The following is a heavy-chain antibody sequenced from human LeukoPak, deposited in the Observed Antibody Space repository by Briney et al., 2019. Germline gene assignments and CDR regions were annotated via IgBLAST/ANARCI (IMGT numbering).Heavy chain of an antibody. V-gene: IGHV4-30-2*01. D-gene: IGHD3-22*01. CDR2: IYHSGST. J-gene: IGHJ3*02. CDR1: GGSISSSSYY. Sequence: PSETLSLTCTVSGGSISSSSYYWSWIRQPPGKGLEWIGYIYHSGSTYYNPSLKSRVTISVDRSKNQFSLKLSSVTAADTAVYYCATHFDSSGPDAFDIWGQGTMVTVSS. CDR3: ATHFDSSGPDAFDI.